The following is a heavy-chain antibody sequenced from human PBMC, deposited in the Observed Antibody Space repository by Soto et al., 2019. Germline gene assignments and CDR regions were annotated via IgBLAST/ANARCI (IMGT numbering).Heavy chain of an antibody. Sequence: QVQLVESGGGVVQPGRSLRLSCAASGFTFSKFDMHWLRQAPGRGLEWVAGISNDGSDEYYVDSVKGRFNISRDNSKITLSLQMNSPRFEDTAVYFCAKDRRKWGDSPFEKWGQGTLVTVSS. CDR2: ISNDGSDE. J-gene: IGHJ4*02. CDR3: AKDRRKWGDSPFEK. D-gene: IGHD2-21*02. V-gene: IGHV3-30*18. CDR1: GFTFSKFD.